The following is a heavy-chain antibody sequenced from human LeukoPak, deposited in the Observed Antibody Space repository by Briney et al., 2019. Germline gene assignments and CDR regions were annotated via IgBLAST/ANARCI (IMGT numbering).Heavy chain of an antibody. CDR2: ISDSGDTT. Sequence: GGSLRLSCAVSGFTFSTCAMSWVRQAPGKGLEWVSSISDSGDTTHYGDSAEGRFTISRDNSKSTLFLQMNSLRAVDTAVYYCARIGSGFHFDYWGQGTLVTVSS. D-gene: IGHD6-19*01. CDR1: GFTFSTCA. J-gene: IGHJ4*02. CDR3: ARIGSGFHFDY. V-gene: IGHV3-23*01.